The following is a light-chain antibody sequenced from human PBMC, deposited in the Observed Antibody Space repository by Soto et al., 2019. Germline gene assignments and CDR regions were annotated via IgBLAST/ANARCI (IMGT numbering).Light chain of an antibody. V-gene: IGKV3-15*01. CDR3: QQYNNWPYT. J-gene: IGKJ2*01. CDR2: GAS. Sequence: EIVMTQSPDTLSVSPGERATLSCRASQSVSTNLAWYQQKPGQAPRLLIYGASTRATGIPARFSGSASGTEFTLTISSLQSEDVAVYHCQQYNNWPYTFGQGTKLEIK. CDR1: QSVSTN.